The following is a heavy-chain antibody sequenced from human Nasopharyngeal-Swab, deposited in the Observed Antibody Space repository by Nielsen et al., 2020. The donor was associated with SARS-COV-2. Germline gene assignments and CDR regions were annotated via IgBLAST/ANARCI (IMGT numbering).Heavy chain of an antibody. CDR3: ARGRYSSSRGYWFDP. CDR2: INPNSGGT. CDR1: GYTFTGYY. D-gene: IGHD6-13*01. V-gene: IGHV1-2*02. J-gene: IGHJ5*02. Sequence: VKVSCKASGYTFTGYYMHWVRQAPGQGLEWMGWINPNSGGTNYAQKFQGRVTMTRDTSISTAYMELSRLRSDDTAVYYCARGRYSSSRGYWFDPWGQGTLVTVSS.